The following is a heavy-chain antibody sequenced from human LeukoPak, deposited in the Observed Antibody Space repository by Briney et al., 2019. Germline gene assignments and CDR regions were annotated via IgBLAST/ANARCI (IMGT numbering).Heavy chain of an antibody. D-gene: IGHD2-2*01. CDR3: AKNIRDQLLCGFNY. J-gene: IGHJ4*02. Sequence: GGSLRLSCAASGSTFEASATSWVRQAPGKGLEWVAVITGGGGSTYYADSVKGRFTISRDNSKKTLFLQVNSLRAEDTAVYFCAKNIRDQLLCGFNYWGQGIVVTVSS. CDR1: GSTFEASA. V-gene: IGHV3-23*01. CDR2: ITGGGGST.